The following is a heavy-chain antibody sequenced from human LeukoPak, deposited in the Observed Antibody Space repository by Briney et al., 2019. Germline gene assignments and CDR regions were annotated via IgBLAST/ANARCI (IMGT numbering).Heavy chain of an antibody. Sequence: KPSETLSLTCTVSGGSISSYYWSWVRQPAGKGLEWIGRIYTSGNTNYNPSLKGRVTMSVDTSRNQFSLNLSSVTAADTAVYYCARGRGSSWYYFDYWGQGTLVPVSS. J-gene: IGHJ4*02. CDR1: GGSISSYY. D-gene: IGHD6-13*01. V-gene: IGHV4-4*07. CDR3: ARGRGSSWYYFDY. CDR2: IYTSGNT.